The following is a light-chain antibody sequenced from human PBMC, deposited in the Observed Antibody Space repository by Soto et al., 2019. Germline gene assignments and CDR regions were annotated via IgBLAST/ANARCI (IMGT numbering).Light chain of an antibody. CDR3: AAWDDSLNGVV. Sequence: QSVLTQPPSAYATPGQRVTISCSGSSSNIGSNTVNWYQQLPGTAPKLLIYSNNQWPSGVPDRFSGSKSGTSASLAISGRQSEDEADYYCAAWDDSLNGVVFGGGTQLNVL. CDR2: SNN. V-gene: IGLV1-44*01. J-gene: IGLJ2*01. CDR1: SSNIGSNT.